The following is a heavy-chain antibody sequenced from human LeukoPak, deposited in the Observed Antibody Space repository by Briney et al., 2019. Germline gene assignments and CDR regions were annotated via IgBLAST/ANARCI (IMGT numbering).Heavy chain of an antibody. Sequence: PGGSLRLSCAASGFTFSSYAMSWVRQAPGKGLEWVSAISGSGGSTYYADSVKGRFTISRDNSKNTLYLQMNSLRAEDTAVYYCAKDQEGDYGDYAGNFDYWGQGTLVTVSS. J-gene: IGHJ4*02. CDR1: GFTFSSYA. D-gene: IGHD4-17*01. V-gene: IGHV3-23*01. CDR3: AKDQEGDYGDYAGNFDY. CDR2: ISGSGGST.